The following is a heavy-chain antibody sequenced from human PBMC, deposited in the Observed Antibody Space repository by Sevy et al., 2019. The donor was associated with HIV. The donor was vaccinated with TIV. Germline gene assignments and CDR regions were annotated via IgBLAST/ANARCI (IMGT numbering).Heavy chain of an antibody. Sequence: SETLSLTCTVSGGSISSYYWSWIRQPPGKGLEWIGYIYYSGSTSYNPSLKSRVTITVDTSKNQFSLKLSSVTAADTAGYYSAGVTGYSSSWDDYDYYIDVWGKGTTVTVSS. CDR3: AGVTGYSSSWDDYDYYIDV. V-gene: IGHV4-59*01. CDR1: GGSISSYY. D-gene: IGHD6-13*01. CDR2: IYYSGST. J-gene: IGHJ6*03.